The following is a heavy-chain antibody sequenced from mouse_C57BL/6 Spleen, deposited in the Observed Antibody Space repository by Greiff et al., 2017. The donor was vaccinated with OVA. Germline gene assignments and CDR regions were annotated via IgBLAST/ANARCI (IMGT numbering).Heavy chain of an antibody. J-gene: IGHJ3*01. CDR2: INPNNGGT. CDR3: AGGSSYDTWFAY. V-gene: IGHV1-22*01. D-gene: IGHD1-1*01. CDR1: GYTFTDYN. Sequence: EVQLQQSGPELVKPGASVKMSCTASGYTFTDYNMHWVKQSHGKSLEWIGYINPNNGGTSYNQKFKGKATLTVNKSSSTAYMELRSLTSEDSAVDYCAGGSSYDTWFAYWGQGTLVTVSA.